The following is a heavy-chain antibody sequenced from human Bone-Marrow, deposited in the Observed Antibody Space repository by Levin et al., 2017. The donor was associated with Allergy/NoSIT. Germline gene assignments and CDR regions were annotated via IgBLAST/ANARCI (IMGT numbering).Heavy chain of an antibody. V-gene: IGHV4-59*01. CDR2: IYDSSGST. J-gene: IGHJ6*02. D-gene: IGHD5-12*01. Sequence: SQTLSLPCTVSGGSISSSHWSWIRPPPGKGLEWIGYIYDSSGSTNYNPSLKSRVTISVDTSKNQFSLKLSSVTAADTAVYYCARDRAIVTTNAIYYYGMDVWGQGTTVTVSS. CDR1: GGSISSSH. CDR3: ARDRAIVTTNAIYYYGMDV.